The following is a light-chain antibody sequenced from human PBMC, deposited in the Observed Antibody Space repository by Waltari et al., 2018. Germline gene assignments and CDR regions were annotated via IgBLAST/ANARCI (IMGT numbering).Light chain of an antibody. CDR3: CSYAGSYV. CDR1: SSDFGGYHY. CDR2: DVS. Sequence: QSALTQPRPVSGSPGQSAPISCPGPSSDFGGYHYFSWYQQHPGKAPKLMIYDVSKRPSGVPDRFSGSKSGNTASLTISGLQAEDEADYYCCSYAGSYVFGTGTKVTVL. J-gene: IGLJ1*01. V-gene: IGLV2-11*01.